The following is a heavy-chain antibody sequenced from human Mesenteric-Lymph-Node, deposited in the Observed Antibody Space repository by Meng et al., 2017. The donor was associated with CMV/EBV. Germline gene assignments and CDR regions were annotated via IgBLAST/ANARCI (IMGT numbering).Heavy chain of an antibody. CDR3: AKGFHPPI. Sequence: GGSLRLSCSASGFTFSSYAMSWVRQAPGKGLEWVSVIYSGTSSTYYADSVKGRFTISRDNSKNTLYLQMNSLRAEDTAVYYCAKGFHPPIWGQGTMVTVSS. CDR2: IYSGTSST. J-gene: IGHJ3*02. D-gene: IGHD3-10*01. CDR1: GFTFSSYA. V-gene: IGHV3-23*03.